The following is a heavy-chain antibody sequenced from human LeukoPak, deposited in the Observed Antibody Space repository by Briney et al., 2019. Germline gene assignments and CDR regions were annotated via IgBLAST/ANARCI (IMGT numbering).Heavy chain of an antibody. CDR1: GFTFSSHG. J-gene: IGHJ4*02. Sequence: PGGSLRLSCAASGFTFSSHGMSWVRQAPGKGLEWVSGISGSGDTTYYADSVKGRFTISRDNSKNIRYLQIQSLGPEDTAIYHCAKLDGSGAGSSRPPIAYGGQGSLVTVSS. V-gene: IGHV3-23*01. CDR2: ISGSGDTT. D-gene: IGHD3-10*01. CDR3: AKLDGSGAGSSRPPIAY.